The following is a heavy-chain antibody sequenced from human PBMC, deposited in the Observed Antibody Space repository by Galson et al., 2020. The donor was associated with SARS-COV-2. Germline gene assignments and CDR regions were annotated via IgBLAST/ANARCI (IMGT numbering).Heavy chain of an antibody. J-gene: IGHJ3*02. CDR3: ARAPRITIFGVVSAFDI. D-gene: IGHD3-3*01. CDR2: IYYSGST. Sequence: SQTLSLTCTVSGGSISSGGYYWSWIRQHPGKGLEWIGYIYYSGSTYYNPSLKSLVTISVDTSKNQFSLKLSSVTAADTAVYYCARAPRITIFGVVSAFDIWGQGTMVTVSS. CDR1: GGSISSGGYY. V-gene: IGHV4-31*01.